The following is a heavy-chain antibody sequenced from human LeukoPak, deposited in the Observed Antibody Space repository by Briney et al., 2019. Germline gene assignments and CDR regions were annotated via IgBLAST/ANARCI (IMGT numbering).Heavy chain of an antibody. CDR2: IRYDASYK. CDR1: GFTFSGSG. D-gene: IGHD1-14*01. J-gene: IGHJ2*01. V-gene: IGHV3-30*02. CDR3: ARDRGTTSSPGWYFDP. Sequence: GGSLRLSCEASGFTFSGSGMHWVRQAPGKGLEWVAIIRYDASYKYYADSVKGRFSISRDNSKNTLYLQMNSLRDEDTAVYYCARDRGTTSSPGWYFDPWGRGTLVSVSS.